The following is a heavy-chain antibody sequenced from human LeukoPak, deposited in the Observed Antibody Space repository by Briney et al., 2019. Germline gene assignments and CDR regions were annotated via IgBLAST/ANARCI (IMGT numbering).Heavy chain of an antibody. J-gene: IGHJ5*02. CDR1: GFTFSSYS. Sequence: PGVSLRLSCAASGFTFSSYSMNWVRQAPGKGLEWVSSISSSSSYIYYADSVKGRFTISRDNAKNSLYLQMNSLRAEDTAVYYCARDDYGDYVSGWFDPWGQGTLVTVSS. CDR3: ARDDYGDYVSGWFDP. V-gene: IGHV3-21*01. CDR2: ISSSSSYI. D-gene: IGHD4-17*01.